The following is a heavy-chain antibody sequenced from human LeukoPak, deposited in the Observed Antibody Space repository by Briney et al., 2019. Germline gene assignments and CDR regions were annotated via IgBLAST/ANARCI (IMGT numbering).Heavy chain of an antibody. D-gene: IGHD3-22*01. CDR2: IKQDGIEK. Sequence: PGGSLRLSCTASGFTFSNYWMTWIRQAPGKGLEWVANIKQDGIEKYYVDSVEGRFTVSRDNSKNSRFLQIESLRAADTAVYYCATCSSGYYCDHFQTWGQGSLVTVSS. CDR3: ATCSSGYYCDHFQT. V-gene: IGHV3-7*01. CDR1: GFTFSNYW. J-gene: IGHJ1*01.